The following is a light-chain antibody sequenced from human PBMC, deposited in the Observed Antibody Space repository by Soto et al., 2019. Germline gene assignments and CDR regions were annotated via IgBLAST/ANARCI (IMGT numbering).Light chain of an antibody. J-gene: IGKJ3*01. V-gene: IGKV3-11*01. CDR3: QQRSNWLIS. CDR2: DGS. CDR1: QSVSGY. Sequence: EIVLTQSPATLSLSPGERATLSCRASQSVSGYLAWYQQKPGQAPRLLIYDGSHRAAGIPSRFSGGGSGTDFTLTISGPEPEDSAVYYCQQRSNWLISFGPGTKVDIK.